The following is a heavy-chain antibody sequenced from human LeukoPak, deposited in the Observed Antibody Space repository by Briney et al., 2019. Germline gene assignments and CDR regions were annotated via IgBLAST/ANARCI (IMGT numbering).Heavy chain of an antibody. J-gene: IGHJ4*02. CDR3: SRVTINYDIVTGYCVFDY. D-gene: IGHD3-9*01. CDR1: GYTFTGYY. Sequence: VASVKVSCKASGYTFTGYYMHWVRQAPGHGIEGMGWINPNRGGTNYAQKFQGRVTMTRDTTISTDYTQMSRLATDDTAAYYCSRVTINYDIVTGYCVFDYWGQGTLVTVSS. V-gene: IGHV1-2*02. CDR2: INPNRGGT.